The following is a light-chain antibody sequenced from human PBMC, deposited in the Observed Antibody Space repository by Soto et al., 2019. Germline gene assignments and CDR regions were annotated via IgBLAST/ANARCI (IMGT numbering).Light chain of an antibody. J-gene: IGKJ1*01. CDR2: GVS. V-gene: IGKV3-20*01. Sequence: EILLTKTQGTVSFSPGEKATLSCRASQSVGDTFLSWYQQKPGLAPRLLIYGVSNRATGIPDRFSGSGSGTDFILTISRLEPEDFALYYCGQFVSSPPRTFGQGTE. CDR3: GQFVSSPPRT. CDR1: QSVGDTF.